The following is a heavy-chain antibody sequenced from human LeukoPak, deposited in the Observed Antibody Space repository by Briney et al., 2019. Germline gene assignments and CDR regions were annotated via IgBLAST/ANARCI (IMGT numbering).Heavy chain of an antibody. CDR1: GGSFSGYY. D-gene: IGHD3-3*01. V-gene: IGHV4-34*01. CDR2: INHSGST. Sequence: SETLSLTCAVYGGSFSGYYWSWLRQPPGKGLEWIEEINHSGSTNYNPSLKSRTTISVDTSKNQFSLKLSSVTAADTAVYYCARGGITIFGVVIILNWFDPWGQGTLVTVSS. J-gene: IGHJ5*02. CDR3: ARGGITIFGVVIILNWFDP.